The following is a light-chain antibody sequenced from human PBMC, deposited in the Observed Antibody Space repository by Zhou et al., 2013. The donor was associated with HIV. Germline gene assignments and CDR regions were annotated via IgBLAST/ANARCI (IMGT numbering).Light chain of an antibody. Sequence: EIVMTQSPATLSVSPGERATLSCRASQSLNSNLAWYQQKPGQAPRLLIYGASSRATGIPARFSGSGSGTDFTLTISRLEPEDFAVYYCQQYGSSPPWTFGQGTKVEIK. CDR3: QQYGSSPPWT. V-gene: IGKV3-15*01. J-gene: IGKJ1*01. CDR2: GAS. CDR1: QSLNSN.